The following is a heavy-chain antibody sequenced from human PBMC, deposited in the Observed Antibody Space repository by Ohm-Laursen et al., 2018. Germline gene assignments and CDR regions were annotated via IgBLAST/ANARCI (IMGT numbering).Heavy chain of an antibody. Sequence: ESLKISCKGSGYSFTSYWISWVRQMPGKGLEWMGIIYPGDSDTRYSPSFQDQVTISADKSISTAYLQWSSLKASDTAMYYCARRSDSSGFDYWGQGTLVTVSS. J-gene: IGHJ4*02. CDR3: ARRSDSSGFDY. CDR1: GYSFTSYW. V-gene: IGHV5-51*01. D-gene: IGHD3-22*01. CDR2: IYPGDSDT.